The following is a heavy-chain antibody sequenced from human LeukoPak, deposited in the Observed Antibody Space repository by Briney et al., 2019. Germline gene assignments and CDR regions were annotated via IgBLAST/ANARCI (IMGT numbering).Heavy chain of an antibody. Sequence: ASVKVSCKASGYTFTSYGISWVRQAPGQGLEWMGWINAGNGHTKYSQDFQGRITITRDTSASAVYMELSSLTSDDMAVYYCARGRGTAGSDRDFYYYYYMDVWGTGTTVTVSS. CDR2: INAGNGHT. J-gene: IGHJ6*03. CDR3: ARGRGTAGSDRDFYYYYYMDV. D-gene: IGHD6-13*01. V-gene: IGHV1-3*03. CDR1: GYTFTSYG.